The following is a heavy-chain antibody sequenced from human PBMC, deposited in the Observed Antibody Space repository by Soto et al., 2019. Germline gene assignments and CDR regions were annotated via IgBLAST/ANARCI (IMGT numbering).Heavy chain of an antibody. CDR2: IGTAGDT. CDR3: ARERCSGGSCYGYYFDY. Sequence: PGGSLRLSCAASGFTFSSYDMHWVRQATGKGLEWVSAIGTAGDTYYPGSVKGRFTISRENAKNSLYLQMNSLRAGDTAVYYCARERCSGGSCYGYYFDYWGQGTLVTVSS. D-gene: IGHD2-15*01. J-gene: IGHJ4*02. CDR1: GFTFSSYD. V-gene: IGHV3-13*01.